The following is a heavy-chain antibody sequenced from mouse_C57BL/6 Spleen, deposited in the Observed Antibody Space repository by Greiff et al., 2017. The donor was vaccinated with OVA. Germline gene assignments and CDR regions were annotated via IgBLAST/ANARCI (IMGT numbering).Heavy chain of an antibody. CDR1: GYTFTSYW. CDR3: ARAYYSKGYYAMDY. J-gene: IGHJ4*01. Sequence: QVHVKQPGAELVKPGASVKLSCKASGYTFTSYWMQWVKQRPGQGLEWIGEIDPSDSYTNYNQKFKGKATLTVDTSSSTAYMQLSSLTSEDSAVYYCARAYYSKGYYAMDYWGQGTSVTVSS. CDR2: IDPSDSYT. D-gene: IGHD2-5*01. V-gene: IGHV1-50*01.